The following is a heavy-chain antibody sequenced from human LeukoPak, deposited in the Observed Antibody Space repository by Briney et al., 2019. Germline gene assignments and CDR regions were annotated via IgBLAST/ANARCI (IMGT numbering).Heavy chain of an antibody. CDR1: GFTFSSYA. CDR3: AKDRTHYDSSGLYYFDY. CDR2: ISGSGGST. J-gene: IGHJ4*02. Sequence: HPGGSLRLSCAASGFTFSSYAMSWVRQAAGKGLDSVSAISGSGGSTYYADSVKGRFTISRDNSKNTLYLQMNSLRAEDTAVYYCAKDRTHYDSSGLYYFDYWGQGTLVTVSS. D-gene: IGHD3-22*01. V-gene: IGHV3-23*01.